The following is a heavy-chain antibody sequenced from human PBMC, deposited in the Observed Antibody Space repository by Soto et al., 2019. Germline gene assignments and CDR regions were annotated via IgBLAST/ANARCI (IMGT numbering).Heavy chain of an antibody. CDR2: VIPIFGTA. J-gene: IGHJ5*02. Sequence: SVKVSCKASGGTFSSYAISWVRQAPGQGLEWMGGVIPIFGTANYAQKFQGRVTITADKSTSTAYMELSSLRSEDTAVYYCASEEGPEGYSSSWYANWFDPWGQGTLVTVSS. V-gene: IGHV1-69*06. CDR1: GGTFSSYA. CDR3: ASEEGPEGYSSSWYANWFDP. D-gene: IGHD6-13*01.